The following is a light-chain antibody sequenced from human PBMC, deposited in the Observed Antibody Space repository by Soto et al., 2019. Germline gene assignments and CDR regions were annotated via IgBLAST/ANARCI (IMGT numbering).Light chain of an antibody. V-gene: IGKV3-15*01. CDR3: QQYNQWPLT. CDR2: SAH. Sequence: EIVMTQSPATLSVSPGERATLSCRASQSLNNNLAWYQQKPGQAPRLLIYSAHTRATGVPARFSGSGSGTDITITIISLQSEDLEVFSCQQYNQWPLTFGGGTNVDTK. J-gene: IGKJ4*01. CDR1: QSLNNN.